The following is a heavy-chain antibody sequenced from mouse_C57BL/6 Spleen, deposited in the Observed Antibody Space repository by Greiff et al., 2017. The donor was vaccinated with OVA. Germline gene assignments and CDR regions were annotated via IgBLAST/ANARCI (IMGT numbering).Heavy chain of an antibody. CDR2: ISHGGSYT. D-gene: IGHD1-1*01. V-gene: IGHV5-4*01. CDR3: AREDYGSSWYFDV. CDR1: GFTFSSYA. Sequence: EVKLLESGGGLVKPGGSLKLSCAASGFTFSSYAMSWVRQTPEKRLEWVATISHGGSYTYYPDTVKGRFTFSRDNANNNLYLQMSHLKSKNTAMYYCAREDYGSSWYFDVWGTGTTVTVSS. J-gene: IGHJ1*03.